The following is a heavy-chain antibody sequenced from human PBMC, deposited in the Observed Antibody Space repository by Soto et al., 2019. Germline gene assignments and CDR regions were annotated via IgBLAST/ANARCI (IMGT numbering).Heavy chain of an antibody. V-gene: IGHV1-69*01. CDR2: IIPIFDTP. CDR1: GGTFKMYA. D-gene: IGHD3-16*01. Sequence: QVQLVKSGVEVKKPGSAVKVSCKASGGTFKMYAMNWVRQAPGQGLEWIGGIIPIFDTPNYAQQLQGRVRITVDESTSTAYMELSSLRSEYTAMYYCARSIGSGGVMGGFDYWGQGTQVNVSS. J-gene: IGHJ4*02. CDR3: ARSIGSGGVMGGFDY.